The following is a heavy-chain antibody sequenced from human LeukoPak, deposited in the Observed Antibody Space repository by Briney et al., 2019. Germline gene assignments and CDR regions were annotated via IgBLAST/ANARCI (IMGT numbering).Heavy chain of an antibody. CDR3: ATEFTAETNSDY. D-gene: IGHD2-21*02. J-gene: IGHJ4*02. Sequence: SVKVCCKVSGYTLTELSMHWVRQAPGKGLEWMGGFDPEDGETIYAQKFQGRVTMTEDTSTDTAYMELSSLRSEDTAVYYCATEFTAETNSDYWGQGTLVTVSS. V-gene: IGHV1-24*01. CDR2: FDPEDGET. CDR1: GYTLTELS.